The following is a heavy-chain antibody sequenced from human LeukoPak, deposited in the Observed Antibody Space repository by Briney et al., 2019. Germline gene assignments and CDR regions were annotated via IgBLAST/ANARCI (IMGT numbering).Heavy chain of an antibody. CDR3: ARDLRAGDMDV. CDR1: GGSISSYY. J-gene: IGHJ6*03. D-gene: IGHD3-10*01. V-gene: IGHV4-4*07. Sequence: SETLSLTCTVSGGSISSYYWSWIRQPAGKGLEWIGRMYTSGSTNYNPSLKSRVTILGDKSKNQFSLKLNSVTAADTAVYYCARDLRAGDMDVWGKGTTVTVSS. CDR2: MYTSGST.